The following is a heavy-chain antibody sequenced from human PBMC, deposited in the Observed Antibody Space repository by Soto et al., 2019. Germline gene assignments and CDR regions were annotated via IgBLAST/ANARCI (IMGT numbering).Heavy chain of an antibody. CDR3: ARNVWCASCYSPDY. Sequence: ASETLSLTCAVYGGSFSGYYWSWIRQPPGKGLEWIGEINHSGSTNYNPSLKSRVTISVDTSKNQFSLKLSSVTAADTAVYYCARNVWCASCYSPDYWGQGTLVTVSS. V-gene: IGHV4-34*01. CDR1: GGSFSGYY. CDR2: INHSGST. J-gene: IGHJ4*02. D-gene: IGHD2-2*02.